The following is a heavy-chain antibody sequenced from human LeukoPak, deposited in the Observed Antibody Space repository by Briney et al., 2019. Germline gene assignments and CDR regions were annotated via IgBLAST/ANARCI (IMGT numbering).Heavy chain of an antibody. CDR2: ISGSGGST. CDR1: GFTFSSYA. Sequence: GGSLRLSCAASGFTFSSYAMSWVRQAPGKGLEWVSAISGSGGSTYYADSVKGRFTISRDNSKNTRYLQMNSLRAEDTAVYYCAKDLFYYDSSGYGLFDYWGQGTLVTVSS. J-gene: IGHJ4*02. D-gene: IGHD3-22*01. CDR3: AKDLFYYDSSGYGLFDY. V-gene: IGHV3-23*01.